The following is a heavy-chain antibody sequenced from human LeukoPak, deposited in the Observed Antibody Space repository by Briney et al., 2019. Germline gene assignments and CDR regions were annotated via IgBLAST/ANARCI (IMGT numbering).Heavy chain of an antibody. J-gene: IGHJ4*02. D-gene: IGHD2-15*01. Sequence: PGGSLRLSCAASGFTFSSYSMNWVRQAPGKGLEWVSSISGSSSYIYYAESVKGRFTISRDNAKKSLYLQMNSLRAEDTAVYYCARELAVPATGNWGQGTLVTVSS. V-gene: IGHV3-21*01. CDR3: ARELAVPATGN. CDR2: ISGSSSYI. CDR1: GFTFSSYS.